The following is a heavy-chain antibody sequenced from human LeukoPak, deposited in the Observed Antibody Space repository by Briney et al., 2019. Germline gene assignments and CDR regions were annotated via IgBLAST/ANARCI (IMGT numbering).Heavy chain of an antibody. D-gene: IGHD4/OR15-4a*01. V-gene: IGHV3-21*01. CDR3: ARHPQGGLWSRGVPYYFDY. Sequence: PGGSLRLSCAVSGFTVSNNHIYWVRQAPGKGLEWVSSISSSSSYIYYADSVKGRFTISRDNAKNSLYLQMNSLRAEDTAVYYCARHPQGGLWSRGVPYYFDYWGQGTLVTVSS. CDR2: ISSSSSYI. J-gene: IGHJ4*02. CDR1: GFTVSNNH.